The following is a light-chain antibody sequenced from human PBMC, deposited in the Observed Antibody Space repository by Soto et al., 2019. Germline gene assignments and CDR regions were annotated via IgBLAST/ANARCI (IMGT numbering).Light chain of an antibody. CDR3: LQYDNWPRT. CDR1: QSVSSD. Sequence: DIVMTQSPATLSVSPGETATLSCRASQSVSSDLAWYQQKPGQSPRLLIYSVSTRATGIPARFRGSGFGTEFSLIISSLQSEDFALYFCLQYDNWPRTFGQGTRVEIK. J-gene: IGKJ1*01. CDR2: SVS. V-gene: IGKV3-15*01.